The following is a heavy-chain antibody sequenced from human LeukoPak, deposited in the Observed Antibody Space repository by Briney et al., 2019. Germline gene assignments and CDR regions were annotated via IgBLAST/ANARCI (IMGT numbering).Heavy chain of an antibody. CDR3: ARGDIGVVPYYYYMDG. V-gene: IGHV1-2*05. D-gene: IGHD2-15*01. CDR1: AGTFTGYY. J-gene: IGHJ6*03. CDR2: INPNSGGT. Sequence: ASVKVSCRASAGTFTGYYMNWGRQAPGQGREWMGRINPNSGGTKYSQKFLGRGTITTATSISTAYREVSRVRSDGTGVYYCARGDIGVVPYYYYMDGWGKGTTVTVSS.